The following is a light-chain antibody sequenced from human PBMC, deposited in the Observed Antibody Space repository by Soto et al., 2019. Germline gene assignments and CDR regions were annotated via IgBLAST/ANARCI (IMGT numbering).Light chain of an antibody. CDR2: NNN. V-gene: IGLV1-44*01. Sequence: QSVLTQPPSASGPPGPRVTIACSGSSSNIGSTTLKWYQQLPGTAPKLLIYNNNQRPSGVPDRFSGSKSGTSASLAISGLQSEDEADYYCSAWDYSLNGVVFGGGTKRTVL. CDR3: SAWDYSLNGVV. CDR1: SSNIGSTT. J-gene: IGLJ3*02.